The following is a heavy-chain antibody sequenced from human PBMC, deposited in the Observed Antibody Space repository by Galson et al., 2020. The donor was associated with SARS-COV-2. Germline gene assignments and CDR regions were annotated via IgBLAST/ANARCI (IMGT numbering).Heavy chain of an antibody. D-gene: IGHD5-18*01. V-gene: IGHV4-39*01. J-gene: IGHJ5*02. CDR2: TYSSGNT. CDR3: ARVIQLWLLKGMVNWFDP. CDR1: GGSTKSSSSY. Sequence: SKTLSPTCPVSGGSTKSSSSYWAWIRQPQAKGRQRIGSTYSSGNTSYNQALKSRVTKSVDTSKNQFSLKLSSVPAADTAVYYCARVIQLWLLKGMVNWFDPWGQGTLVTVSS.